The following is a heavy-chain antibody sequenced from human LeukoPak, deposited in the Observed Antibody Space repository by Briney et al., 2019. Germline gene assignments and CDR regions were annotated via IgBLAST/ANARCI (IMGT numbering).Heavy chain of an antibody. CDR3: ARARTLSYFDY. Sequence: SETLSLTCTVSGGSISSYYWSWIRQPPGKGLEWIGYIYYSGSTNYNPSLKSRVTISVDTSKNQFSLKLSSVTAADTAVYYCARARTLSYFDYWAREPWSPSPQ. CDR1: GGSISSYY. CDR2: IYYSGST. V-gene: IGHV4-59*01. J-gene: IGHJ4*02. D-gene: IGHD5/OR15-5a*01.